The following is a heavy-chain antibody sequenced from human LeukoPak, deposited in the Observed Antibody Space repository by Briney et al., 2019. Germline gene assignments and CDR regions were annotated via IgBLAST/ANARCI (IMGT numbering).Heavy chain of an antibody. Sequence: ASVKVSCKASGYTFTSYGISWVRQAPGQGLEWMGWISAYNGNTNYAQKLQGRVTMTTDTSTSTAYMELRSLRSDDTAVYYCARGALYYYDSSGYYYPHRNAFDIWGQGTMVTVSS. CDR1: GYTFTSYG. J-gene: IGHJ3*02. V-gene: IGHV1-18*01. CDR2: ISAYNGNT. CDR3: ARGALYYYDSSGYYYPHRNAFDI. D-gene: IGHD3-22*01.